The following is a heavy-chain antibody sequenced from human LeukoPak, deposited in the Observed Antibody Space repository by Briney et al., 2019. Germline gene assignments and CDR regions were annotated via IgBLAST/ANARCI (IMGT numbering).Heavy chain of an antibody. D-gene: IGHD3-10*01. CDR3: ARRLYGSGRPFDY. J-gene: IGHJ4*02. V-gene: IGHV4-30-2*01. CDR2: IYHSGST. Sequence: PSETLSLTCAVSGGSISSGGYSWSWIRQPPGKGLEWIGYIYHSGSTYYNPSLKSRVTISVDRSKNQFSLKLSSVTAADTAVYYCARRLYGSGRPFDYWGQGTLVTVSS. CDR1: GGSISSGGYS.